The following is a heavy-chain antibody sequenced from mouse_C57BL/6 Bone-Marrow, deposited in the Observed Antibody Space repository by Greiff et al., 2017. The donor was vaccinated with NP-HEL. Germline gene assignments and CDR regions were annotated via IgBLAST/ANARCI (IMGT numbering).Heavy chain of an antibody. Sequence: QVQLQQPGAELVRPGTSVKLSCTASGYTFTSYWMHWVKQRPGQGLEWIGVIDPSDSYTNYNQTFKGKATLTVDTSSSTAYMQLSSLTSEDSAVYYCARGFPAWFAYWGQGTLVTVSA. J-gene: IGHJ3*01. V-gene: IGHV1-59*01. CDR3: ARGFPAWFAY. CDR1: GYTFTSYW. CDR2: IDPSDSYT.